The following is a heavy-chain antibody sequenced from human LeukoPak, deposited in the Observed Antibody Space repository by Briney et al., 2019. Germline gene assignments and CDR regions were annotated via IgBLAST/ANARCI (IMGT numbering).Heavy chain of an antibody. J-gene: IGHJ4*02. D-gene: IGHD7-27*01. CDR3: AKDGGLWVSAHWGDS. CDR1: GFTFSSYT. Sequence: GGSLRLSCTASGFTFSSYTMSWVRQAPGKGLEWVSTITTSDGNTYYADSVKGRFTVSRDNSKNTLYLQMNSLRAEDTAVYYCAKDGGLWVSAHWGDSWGRGTLVTVSS. CDR2: ITTSDGNT. V-gene: IGHV3-23*01.